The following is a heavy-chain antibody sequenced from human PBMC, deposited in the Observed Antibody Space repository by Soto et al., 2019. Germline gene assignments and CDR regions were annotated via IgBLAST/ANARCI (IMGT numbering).Heavy chain of an antibody. CDR2: IYYSGST. CDR3: ARESPEDGTKGLFYYGREV. V-gene: IGHV4-39*02. CDR1: GCSISSSSYY. J-gene: IGHJ6*02. D-gene: IGHD2-8*01. Sequence: LSGTLALTCTVSGCSISSSSYYWCWIRQPPGKGLEWIGNIYYSGSTYYNPSLMSRVTISVDTSKNQFSLKLSSVTAADTAVYYCARESPEDGTKGLFYYGREVWVQGSTVP.